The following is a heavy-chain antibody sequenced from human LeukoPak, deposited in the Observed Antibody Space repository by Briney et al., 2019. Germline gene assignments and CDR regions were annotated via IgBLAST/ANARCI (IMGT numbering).Heavy chain of an antibody. CDR2: IKQDGSEK. V-gene: IGHV3-7*01. Sequence: GGSLRLSCAASGFTFSSNWMGWVRQAPGKRLELEANIKQDGSEKYYVDSVKGRFTISRDNAKNSLYLQMNSLRAEDTAVYYCARDTARTLTTYLGYFDYWGQGTLVTVSS. CDR3: ARDTARTLTTYLGYFDY. CDR1: GFTFSSNW. D-gene: IGHD4-17*01. J-gene: IGHJ4*02.